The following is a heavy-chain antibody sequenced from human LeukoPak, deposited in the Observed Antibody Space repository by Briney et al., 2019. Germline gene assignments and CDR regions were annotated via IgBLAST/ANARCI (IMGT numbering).Heavy chain of an antibody. D-gene: IGHD6-13*01. V-gene: IGHV4-34*01. CDR1: GGSFSGYY. J-gene: IGHJ3*02. Sequence: SETLSLTCAVYGGSFSGYYWSWIRQPPGKGLEWIGEINHSGSTNYNPSLKSRVTISVDTSKNQFSLKLSSVTAADTAVYYCARRKPEGYSSSWYSFTGAFDIWGQGIMVTVSS. CDR2: INHSGST. CDR3: ARRKPEGYSSSWYSFTGAFDI.